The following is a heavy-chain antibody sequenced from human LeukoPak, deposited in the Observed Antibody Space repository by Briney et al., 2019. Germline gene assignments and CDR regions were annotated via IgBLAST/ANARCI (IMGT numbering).Heavy chain of an antibody. D-gene: IGHD1-14*01. J-gene: IGHJ4*02. Sequence: PGGSLRLSCSGSGFTFSSYGMSWVRQAPGKGLEWVSGISGSGGSTFYADFVKGRFTISRDNSKNTVYLQMNSLRAEDTAVYYCARTNRYAGGDRHFDYWGQGTLVTVSS. CDR1: GFTFSSYG. V-gene: IGHV3-23*01. CDR2: ISGSGGST. CDR3: ARTNRYAGGDRHFDY.